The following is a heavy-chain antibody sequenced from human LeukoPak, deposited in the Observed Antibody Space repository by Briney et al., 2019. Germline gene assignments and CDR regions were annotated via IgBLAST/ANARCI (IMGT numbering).Heavy chain of an antibody. J-gene: IGHJ4*02. CDR1: GFRFNSHG. CDR3: ARDQGGYSYGAFDY. Sequence: GGSLRLSCAASGFRFNSHGMHWVRQAPGTGLEWVAFIRFDETDKYYIDSVKGRFSISRDNSKNTLFLQMNSLRTEDTALYYCARDQGGYSYGAFDYWGQGTLVTVSP. D-gene: IGHD5-18*01. V-gene: IGHV3-30*02. CDR2: IRFDETDK.